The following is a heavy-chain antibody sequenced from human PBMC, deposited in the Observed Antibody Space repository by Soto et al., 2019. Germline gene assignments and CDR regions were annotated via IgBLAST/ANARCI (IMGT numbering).Heavy chain of an antibody. D-gene: IGHD6-6*01. Sequence: QVQLVQSGAEVKKPGSSVKVSCKASGATFSSYAISWVRQAPGQGLEWMGGIIPIFGTANYAQKFQGRVTITADESTSTADMELSSLRSEDTAVYYGARDRGTEYSSSSAQFDYWGQGTLVTVSS. CDR1: GATFSSYA. CDR2: IIPIFGTA. CDR3: ARDRGTEYSSSSAQFDY. V-gene: IGHV1-69*12. J-gene: IGHJ4*02.